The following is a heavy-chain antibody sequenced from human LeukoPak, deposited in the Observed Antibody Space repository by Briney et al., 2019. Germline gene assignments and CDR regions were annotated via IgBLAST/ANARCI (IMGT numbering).Heavy chain of an antibody. Sequence: AETLSLTCTASGGSISSYYLSWIRQPAGKGLEWVGIIYYSGYTNYNPSLKSRGTIQVDQPNNQFPLRLRSETAARTARDYYAGSAWRAQRDTYYSDYYYMDVWGKGTLVTVSS. CDR3: AGSAWRAQRDTYYSDYYYMDV. CDR1: GGSISSYY. CDR2: IYYSGYT. D-gene: IGHD3-22*01. J-gene: IGHJ6*03. V-gene: IGHV4-59*03.